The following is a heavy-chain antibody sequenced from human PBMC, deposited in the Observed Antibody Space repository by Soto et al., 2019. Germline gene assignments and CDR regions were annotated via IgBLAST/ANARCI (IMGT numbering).Heavy chain of an antibody. J-gene: IGHJ1*01. CDR1: GFTFDAYA. V-gene: IGHV3-9*01. CDR3: AKGPDYGGNCSFQH. Sequence: EVQLVESGGGLVQPGRSLRLSCAASGFTFDAYAMHWVRQAPGKGLEWVSGISWNSGSIGYAESVKGRFTISRDNAKNSLYLQMNSLRAEDTALYYCAKGPDYGGNCSFQHWGQGTLVTVTS. CDR2: ISWNSGSI. D-gene: IGHD4-17*01.